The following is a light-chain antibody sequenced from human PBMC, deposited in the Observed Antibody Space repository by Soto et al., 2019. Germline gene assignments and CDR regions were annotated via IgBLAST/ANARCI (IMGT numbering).Light chain of an antibody. CDR2: AAS. V-gene: IGKV1-39*01. Sequence: DIQMTQSPSSLSASVGDRVTLACRASQSISSYLNWFQQKPGRAPKLLIYAASALRRGVPSRFRGSGSGTEFTLTISSLQPEDFATYYCQQSYSTPYTFGQGTKLDIK. CDR1: QSISSY. CDR3: QQSYSTPYT. J-gene: IGKJ2*01.